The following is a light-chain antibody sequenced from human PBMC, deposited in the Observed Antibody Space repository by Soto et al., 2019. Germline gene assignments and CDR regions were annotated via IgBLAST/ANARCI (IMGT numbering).Light chain of an antibody. CDR2: DVT. V-gene: IGLV2-11*01. Sequence: QSVLTQPPSASGSPGQSVTISCTGTSSDVGGYDYVSWYQQHPGKAPKLIIYDVTKRPSGVPDRFSGSKSGNTASLTISGLQAEDESEYYCCSYAGFYTLVFGGGTKLTVL. J-gene: IGLJ3*02. CDR3: CSYAGFYTLV. CDR1: SSDVGGYDY.